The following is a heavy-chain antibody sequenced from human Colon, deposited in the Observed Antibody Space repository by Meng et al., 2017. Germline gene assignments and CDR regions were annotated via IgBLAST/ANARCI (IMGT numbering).Heavy chain of an antibody. Sequence: EVQLVESGGGLAQPGGSLRLSCAASGVTFTSHWMHWVRQAPGKGLVWVSRLNSDGSRTDYADSVKGRFTISRDNAKNTLDLEMNSLRADDTAVYYCVREGYSYGFFDQWGQGTLVTVSS. J-gene: IGHJ4*02. V-gene: IGHV3-74*01. CDR1: GVTFTSHW. CDR3: VREGYSYGFFDQ. CDR2: LNSDGSRT. D-gene: IGHD5-18*01.